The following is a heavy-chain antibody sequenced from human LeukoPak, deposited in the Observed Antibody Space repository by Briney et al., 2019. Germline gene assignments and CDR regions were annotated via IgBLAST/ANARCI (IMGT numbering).Heavy chain of an antibody. J-gene: IGHJ5*02. CDR1: GYTFTGYY. Sequence: GASVKVSCKASGYTFTGYYIHWVRRAPGQGLEWMEWINPNSGDTHYAQKFQGRVTMTRDTSITTAYMDLNSLISDDTAVYYCARVQYQLLFEGNWFDPWGQGTLVTVSS. CDR2: INPNSGDT. CDR3: ARVQYQLLFEGNWFDP. D-gene: IGHD2-2*01. V-gene: IGHV1-2*02.